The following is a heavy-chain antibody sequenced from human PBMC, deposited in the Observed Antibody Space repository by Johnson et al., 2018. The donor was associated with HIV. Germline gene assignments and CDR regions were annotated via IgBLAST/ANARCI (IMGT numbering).Heavy chain of an antibody. V-gene: IGHV3-7*05. CDR3: ARALLIAARLGAFDI. CDR1: GFTFSSYW. CDR2: IKKDGSEK. D-gene: IGHD6-6*01. Sequence: VQLVESGGGLVQPGGSLRLSCAASGFTFSSYWMSWVRQDPGKGLEWVANIKKDGSEKYYVDSVKGRFTISRDNDKNSLYLQMNSLRAEDTAVYYCARALLIAARLGAFDIWGQGTMVTVSS. J-gene: IGHJ3*02.